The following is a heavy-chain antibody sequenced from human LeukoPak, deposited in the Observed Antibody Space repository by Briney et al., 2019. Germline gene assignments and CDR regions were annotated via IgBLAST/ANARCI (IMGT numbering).Heavy chain of an antibody. CDR2: IYTSGST. CDR1: GGSISSYY. V-gene: IGHV4-4*09. CDR3: ARGSGPHWYNWNYFDY. J-gene: IGHJ4*02. Sequence: SETLSLTCTVSGGSISSYYWSWIRQPPGKGLEWIGYIYTSGSTNYNPSLKSRVTISVDTSKNQFSLKLSSVTAADTAVYYCARGSGPHWYNWNYFDYWGQGTLVTASS. D-gene: IGHD1-20*01.